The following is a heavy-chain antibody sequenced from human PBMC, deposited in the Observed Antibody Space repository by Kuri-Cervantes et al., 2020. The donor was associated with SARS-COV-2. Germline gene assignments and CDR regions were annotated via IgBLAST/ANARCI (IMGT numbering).Heavy chain of an antibody. Sequence: SCAISGDSVSSNSAGWNWIRQSPSRDLEWLGRTYYRSKWYHDYAVSVKSRMIINPDTSKNQFSLQLSSVTPEDTAVYYCARVTTGTLDYWGQGTLVTVSS. CDR2: TYYRSKWYH. CDR3: ARVTTGTLDY. CDR1: GDSVSSNSAG. D-gene: IGHD1-1*01. V-gene: IGHV6-1*01. J-gene: IGHJ4*02.